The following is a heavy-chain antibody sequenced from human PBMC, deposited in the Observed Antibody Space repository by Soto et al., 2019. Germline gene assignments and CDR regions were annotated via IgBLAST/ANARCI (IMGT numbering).Heavy chain of an antibody. CDR3: AGDTVGDSWCPVGY. CDR2: ITPNGGNA. CDR1: GFTFATYA. J-gene: IGHJ4*02. V-gene: IGHV3-30-3*01. Sequence: QVQLVESGGGVVQPGSSLRLSCAASGFTFATYAMYWVRQAPGKGLEWVAVITPNGGNARYADSEKGRFTISRDNVRNTESLQMDSQRHDDTAIYDCAGDTVGDSWCPVGYWGEGTLVAVSS. D-gene: IGHD3-22*01.